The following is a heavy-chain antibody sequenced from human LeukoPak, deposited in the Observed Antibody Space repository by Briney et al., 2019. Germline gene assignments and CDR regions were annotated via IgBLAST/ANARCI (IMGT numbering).Heavy chain of an antibody. J-gene: IGHJ6*03. CDR1: GFTFSDYY. CDR2: ISSSGSTI. Sequence: PGGSLRLSCAASGFTFSDYYMSWIRQAPGKGLEWVSYISSSGSTIYYADSVKGRFTISRDNAKNSLYLQMNSLRAEDTAVYYCARVALRRVTVRNYYYYYYMDVWGKGTTVTVSS. CDR3: ARVALRRVTVRNYYYYYYMDV. D-gene: IGHD4-17*01. V-gene: IGHV3-11*04.